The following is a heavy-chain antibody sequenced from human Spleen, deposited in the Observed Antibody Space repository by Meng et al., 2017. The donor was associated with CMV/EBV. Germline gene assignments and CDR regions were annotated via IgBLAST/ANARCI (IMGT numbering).Heavy chain of an antibody. J-gene: IGHJ5*02. CDR1: GYTFTGYY. D-gene: IGHD2-2*03. CDR2: INPNSGGT. CDR3: ARVVDSVGWFDP. Sequence: ASVKVSCKASGYTFTGYYMHWVRQAPGQGLGWMGWINPNSGGTNYAQKFQGRVTMTRDTSISTAYMELSRLRSDDTAVYYCARVVDSVGWFDPWGQGTLVTVSS. V-gene: IGHV1-2*02.